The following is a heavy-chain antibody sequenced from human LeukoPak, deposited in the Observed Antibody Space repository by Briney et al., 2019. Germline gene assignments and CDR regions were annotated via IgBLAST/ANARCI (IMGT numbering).Heavy chain of an antibody. Sequence: SETLSLTCTGSGGSISSYYWSWLRQPAGKGLEGIGRIYTSGSTNYNPSLKSRVTMSVDTSKNQFSLKLNSVTAADTAVYYCARIYYARFDPWGQGTLVTVSS. CDR1: GGSISSYY. J-gene: IGHJ5*02. V-gene: IGHV4-4*07. CDR2: IYTSGST. D-gene: IGHD3-3*01. CDR3: ARIYYARFDP.